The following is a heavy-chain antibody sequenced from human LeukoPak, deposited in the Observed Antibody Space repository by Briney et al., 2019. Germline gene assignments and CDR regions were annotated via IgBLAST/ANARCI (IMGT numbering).Heavy chain of an antibody. CDR2: ISAYNGNT. J-gene: IGHJ3*02. V-gene: IGHV1-18*01. CDR1: GYTFTSYG. Sequence: ASTKVSCKASGYTFTSYGITWVRQAPGQGLEWMGWISAYNGNTNYAQNFQGRVTMTTDTSTSTAYMELRSLRSDDTAVYYCARDHSGSPAAFDIWGQGTTVTVSS. CDR3: ARDHSGSPAAFDI. D-gene: IGHD6-13*01.